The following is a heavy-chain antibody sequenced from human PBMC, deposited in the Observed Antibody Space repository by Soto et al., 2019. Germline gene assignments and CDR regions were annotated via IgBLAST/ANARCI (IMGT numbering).Heavy chain of an antibody. Sequence: SETLSLTCAVSGGSISSGGYSWSWIRQPPGKGLEWIGYIYHSGSTYYNPSLKSRVTISVDRSKNRFSLKLSSVTAADTAVYYCARDRGYCSSTSCYGPLNWFDPWGQGTLVTVSS. V-gene: IGHV4-30-2*01. CDR1: GGSISSGGYS. CDR3: ARDRGYCSSTSCYGPLNWFDP. J-gene: IGHJ5*02. CDR2: IYHSGST. D-gene: IGHD2-2*01.